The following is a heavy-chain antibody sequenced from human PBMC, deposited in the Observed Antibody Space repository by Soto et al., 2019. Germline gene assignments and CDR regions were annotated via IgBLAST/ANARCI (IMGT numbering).Heavy chain of an antibody. CDR3: ARWNVLRTLDY. Sequence: SETLSLTCAVYGGSFSGYYWSWIRQPPGKGLEWIGEINHSGSTNYNPSLKSRVTISVDTSKNQFSLKLSSVTAADTAVYYCARWNVLRTLDYWGQGTLVTVSS. V-gene: IGHV4-34*01. CDR1: GGSFSGYY. D-gene: IGHD1-1*01. CDR2: INHSGST. J-gene: IGHJ4*02.